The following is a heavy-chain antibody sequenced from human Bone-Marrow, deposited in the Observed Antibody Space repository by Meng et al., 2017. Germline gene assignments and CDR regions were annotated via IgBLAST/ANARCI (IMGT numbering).Heavy chain of an antibody. Sequence: ASVKVSCKASGYTFTSYGISWVRQAPGQGLEWMGWISAYNGNTNYAQKLQGRVTMTTDTSTSTAYMKLRSLRSDDTAVYYCARVVPIAAAGWDTYYFDYWGQGTLVTVSS. D-gene: IGHD6-13*01. CDR1: GYTFTSYG. CDR2: ISAYNGNT. CDR3: ARVVPIAAAGWDTYYFDY. V-gene: IGHV1-18*01. J-gene: IGHJ4*02.